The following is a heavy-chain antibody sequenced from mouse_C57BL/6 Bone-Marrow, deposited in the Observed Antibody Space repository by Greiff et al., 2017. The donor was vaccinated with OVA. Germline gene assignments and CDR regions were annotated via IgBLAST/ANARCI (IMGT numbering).Heavy chain of an antibody. V-gene: IGHV1-64*01. D-gene: IGHD2-3*01. CDR1: GYTFTSYW. J-gene: IGHJ1*03. CDR2: IHPNSGST. CDR3: ARSRGYDGPYWYFDV. Sequence: QVQLQQPGAELVKPGASVKLSCKASGYTFTSYWMHWVKQRPGQGLEWIGMIHPNSGSTNYNEKFKSKATLTVDKSSSTAYMQLSSLTSEDSAVYYGARSRGYDGPYWYFDVWGTGTTVTVSS.